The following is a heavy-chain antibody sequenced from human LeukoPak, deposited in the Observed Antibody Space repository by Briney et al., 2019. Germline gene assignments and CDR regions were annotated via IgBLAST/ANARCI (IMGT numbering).Heavy chain of an antibody. CDR3: ARDPAGKGGYVFYYDY. CDR2: TYYRSKWYN. Sequence: SQTLSLTCAISGDSVSSNSAAWNWLRQSPSRGLEWLGRTYYRSKWYNDYAVSVKSRITINPDTSKNQFSLQPNSVTPEDTAVYYCARDPAGKGGYVFYYDYWGQGTLVTVSS. V-gene: IGHV6-1*01. J-gene: IGHJ4*02. D-gene: IGHD3-16*01. CDR1: GDSVSSNSAA.